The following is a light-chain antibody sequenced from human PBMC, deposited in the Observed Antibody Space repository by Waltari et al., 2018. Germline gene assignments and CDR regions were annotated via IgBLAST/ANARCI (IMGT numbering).Light chain of an antibody. V-gene: IGKV1-39*01. J-gene: IGKJ5*01. CDR2: GAS. Sequence: DIQMTQSPTSLSASVGDAVTITCRASQSIRTYVSWYQQKPGKAPRVLIYGASILETGVPSMFSGSGSGTDFTLTISGLQPEDVATYYCQQSYSSPPITFGQGTRLEIK. CDR1: QSIRTY. CDR3: QQSYSSPPIT.